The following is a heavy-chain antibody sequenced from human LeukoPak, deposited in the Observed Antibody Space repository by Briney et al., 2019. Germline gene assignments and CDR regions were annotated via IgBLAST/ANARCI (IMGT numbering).Heavy chain of an antibody. J-gene: IGHJ3*02. CDR2: ISHSGTPT. CDR3: ARTGIDTFDI. V-gene: IGHV3-21*01. Sequence: GGSLRLSCAASKFTFGAYSMNWVRQAPGKGLEWVSSISHSGTPTYYADSVRGRFTISRDNAKNSLYLQMNSPRAEDTAVYYCARTGIDTFDIWGQGTMVTVSS. CDR1: KFTFGAYS.